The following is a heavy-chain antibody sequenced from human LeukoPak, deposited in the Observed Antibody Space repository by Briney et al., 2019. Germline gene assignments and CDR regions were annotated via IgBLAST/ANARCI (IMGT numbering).Heavy chain of an antibody. V-gene: IGHV1-69*06. J-gene: IGHJ4*02. CDR3: AKAGAVVVVVAKFFDY. CDR2: IIPIFGTA. Sequence: SVKVSCKASGGTFSSYAISWVRQAPGQGLEWMGGIIPIFGTANYAQKFQGRVTITADRSTSTAYMELSSLRAEDTAVYYCAKAGAVVVVVAKFFDYWGQGTLVPVSS. CDR1: GGTFSSYA. D-gene: IGHD2-15*01.